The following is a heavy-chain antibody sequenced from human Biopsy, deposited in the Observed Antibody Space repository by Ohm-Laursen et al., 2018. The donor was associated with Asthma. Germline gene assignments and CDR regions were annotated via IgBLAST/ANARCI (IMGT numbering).Heavy chain of an antibody. CDR2: ISYDGNHK. D-gene: IGHD5-12*01. CDR3: AKSRGYSGHDNDY. Sequence: RSLRLSCSASGFMFRSFGMHWVRQAPGKGLEWVAVISYDGNHKFYEDSVKGRFTISRDNSKNTLYLQMNSLRTEDTAVYYCAKSRGYSGHDNDYWGQGTLVIVSS. CDR1: GFMFRSFG. J-gene: IGHJ4*02. V-gene: IGHV3-30*18.